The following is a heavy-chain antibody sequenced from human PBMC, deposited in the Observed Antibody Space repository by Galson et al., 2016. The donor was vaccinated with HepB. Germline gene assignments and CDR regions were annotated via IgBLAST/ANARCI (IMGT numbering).Heavy chain of an antibody. CDR2: IDIRRSNI. CDR1: GFTLSAYH. Sequence: SLRLSCEASGFTLSAYHMNWVRQGPGKGLEWVAYIDIRRSNIYYADSVKGRFTISRDNAKNSLYLQMNSLRDEDTAVYYCARDASTLTANYYYGMDVWGQGTTVTVSS. J-gene: IGHJ6*02. V-gene: IGHV3-48*02. CDR3: ARDASTLTANYYYGMDV. D-gene: IGHD4/OR15-4a*01.